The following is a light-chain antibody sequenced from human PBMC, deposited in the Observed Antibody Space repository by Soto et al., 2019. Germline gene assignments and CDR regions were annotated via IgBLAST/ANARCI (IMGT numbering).Light chain of an antibody. J-gene: IGKJ1*01. V-gene: IGKV3-15*01. CDR1: QSVSSN. Sequence: ETVSTQSPATLSLSPGASATLSCRASQSVSSNLAWYQQKPGQAPRLLIYGASTRATGIPARLSGSGSGTEFTLTISSLQSEDFAVYFCQQYNNWPPTFGQGTKVDIK. CDR3: QQYNNWPPT. CDR2: GAS.